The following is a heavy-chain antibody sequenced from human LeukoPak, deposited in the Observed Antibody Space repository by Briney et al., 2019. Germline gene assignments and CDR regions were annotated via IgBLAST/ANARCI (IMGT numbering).Heavy chain of an antibody. CDR1: RFTFSTYG. CDR3: ARGGSVWENHRYSSFDS. J-gene: IGHJ4*02. V-gene: IGHV3-33*01. D-gene: IGHD3-16*02. CDR2: MWYDGSKV. Sequence: GGSLRLSCAASRFTFSTYGMHWVRQAPGKGLEWVAVMWYDGSKVYYVDSVKGRFTISRDNSKNTLYLQMNSLRAEDTAVYYCARGGSVWENHRYSSFDSWGQGTLVTISS.